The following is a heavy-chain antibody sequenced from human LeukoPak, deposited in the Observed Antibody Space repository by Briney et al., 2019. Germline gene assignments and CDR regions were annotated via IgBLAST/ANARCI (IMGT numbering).Heavy chain of an antibody. J-gene: IGHJ4*02. V-gene: IGHV4-39*01. CDR3: ARRDYGDYIADY. Sequence: SETLSLTCTVSGGSISSSSYYWGWIRQPPGKGLEWIGSIYYSGSTYYNPSLKSRVTISVDTSKNQFSLKLSSVTAADTAVYYCARRDYGDYIADYWGQVTLVTVSS. CDR1: GGSISSSSYY. CDR2: IYYSGST. D-gene: IGHD4-17*01.